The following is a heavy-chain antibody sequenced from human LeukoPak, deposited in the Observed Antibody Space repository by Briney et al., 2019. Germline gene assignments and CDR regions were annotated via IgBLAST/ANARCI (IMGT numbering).Heavy chain of an antibody. CDR3: EALRYSGYDPSYDFDY. CDR2: ISYDGSNK. D-gene: IGHD5-12*01. J-gene: IGHJ4*02. Sequence: GGSLRLSCAASGFTFSSYAMHWVRQAPGKGLEWVAVISYDGSNKYYADSVKGRFTISRDNSKNTLYLQMNSLRAEDTAVYYCEALRYSGYDPSYDFDYWGQGTLVTISS. V-gene: IGHV3-30-3*01. CDR1: GFTFSSYA.